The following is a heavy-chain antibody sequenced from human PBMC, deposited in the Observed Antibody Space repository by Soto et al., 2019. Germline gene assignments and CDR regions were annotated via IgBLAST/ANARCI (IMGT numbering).Heavy chain of an antibody. CDR3: TRGYSGVSIYAFDI. CDR2: IANKVNGYTT. D-gene: IGHD6-19*01. CDR1: GSTFIDQY. J-gene: IGHJ3*02. Sequence: VQLVESGGGLVQPGGSLRLSCVASGSTFIDQYMDWVRQAPGKGLEWIGRIANKVNGYTTEYAPSVKGRFSISRDDSESSLYLQMSDLKTEDTAKYFCTRGYSGVSIYAFDIWGQGTGVTVSS. V-gene: IGHV3-72*01.